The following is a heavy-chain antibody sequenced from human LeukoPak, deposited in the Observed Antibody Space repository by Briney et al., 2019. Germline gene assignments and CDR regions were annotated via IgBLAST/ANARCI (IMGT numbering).Heavy chain of an antibody. CDR2: IYYSGST. V-gene: IGHV4-59*01. D-gene: IGHD3-10*01. Sequence: PSETLSLTCTVSGGSISTYFWSWIRQPPGKGLEWIGYIYYSGSTNYNPSLKSRVTISVDTSKNQFSLKLSSVTAADTAVYYCAREGSGSYYMAFDYWGQGTLVTVSS. CDR3: AREGSGSYYMAFDY. J-gene: IGHJ4*02. CDR1: GGSISTYF.